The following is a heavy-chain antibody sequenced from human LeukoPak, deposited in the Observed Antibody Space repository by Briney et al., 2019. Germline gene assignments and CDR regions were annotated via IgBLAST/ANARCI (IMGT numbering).Heavy chain of an antibody. J-gene: IGHJ3*02. V-gene: IGHV1-2*02. CDR3: ARGGPLLRYFDWPTDEDAFDI. Sequence: ASVKVSCKASGYIFTSYNIYWVRQAPGQGLEWMGWINPNSGGTNYAQKFQGRVTMTRDTSISTAYMELSRLRSDDTAVYYCARGGPLLRYFDWPTDEDAFDIWGQGTMVTVSS. D-gene: IGHD3-9*01. CDR2: INPNSGGT. CDR1: GYIFTSYN.